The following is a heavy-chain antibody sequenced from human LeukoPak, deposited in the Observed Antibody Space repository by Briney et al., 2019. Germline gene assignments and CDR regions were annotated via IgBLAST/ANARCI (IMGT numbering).Heavy chain of an antibody. CDR3: ARRRYNYDY. V-gene: IGHV4-59*01. D-gene: IGHD5-18*01. J-gene: IGHJ4*02. CDR2: IYYSGNT. Sequence: SETLSLTCTVSGGSISSYYWSWIRQPPGKGLKWSGYIYYSGNTIYNPSLKSRVTISIDTSKNQFSLKLSSVTAADTAVYYCARRRYNYDYWGQGTLVTVSS. CDR1: GGSISSYY.